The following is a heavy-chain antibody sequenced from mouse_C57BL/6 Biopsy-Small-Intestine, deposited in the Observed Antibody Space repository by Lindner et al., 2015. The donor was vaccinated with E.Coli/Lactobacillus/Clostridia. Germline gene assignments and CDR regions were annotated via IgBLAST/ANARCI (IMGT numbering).Heavy chain of an antibody. J-gene: IGHJ3*01. Sequence: VQLQESGAELVRPGASVKLSCTASGFNIKDDYIHWVRQRPEQGLEWIGWIDPENGNPEYASKFQGKATIAADTSSNTAFLQLNSLTSEDTAVYYCTFRGSHYEGLFAYWGQGTLVTVSA. CDR2: IDPENGNP. CDR3: TFRGSHYEGLFAY. V-gene: IGHV14-4*01. CDR1: GFNIKDDY. D-gene: IGHD2-5*01.